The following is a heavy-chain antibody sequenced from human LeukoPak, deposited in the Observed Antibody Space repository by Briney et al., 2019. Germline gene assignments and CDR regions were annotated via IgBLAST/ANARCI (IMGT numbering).Heavy chain of an antibody. CDR3: ARGVEPLAANTLAY. V-gene: IGHV3-53*01. J-gene: IGHJ4*02. CDR2: LYSDGNT. D-gene: IGHD1-14*01. CDR1: GFTFITND. Sequence: GGSLRLSCVPSGFTFITNDMTWVRPAPGKGLEWVSVLYSDGNTKYADSVQGRFTISRDNSKNTLYLEMNSLSPDDTAVYYCARGVEPLAANTLAYWGQGTLVTVSS.